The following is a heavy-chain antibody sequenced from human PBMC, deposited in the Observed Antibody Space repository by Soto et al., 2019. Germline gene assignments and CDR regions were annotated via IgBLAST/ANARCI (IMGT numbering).Heavy chain of an antibody. CDR2: IHYDGQT. V-gene: IGHV4-31*03. D-gene: IGHD1-26*01. CDR1: GASISTGGSY. CDR3: VRTLVGAQSPTDR. J-gene: IGHJ5*02. Sequence: QVQLQESGPGLVRPSQTLSLTCTVSGASISTGGSYWGWIRQPPGKGLEWIGYIHYDGQTFFNPSLESRLTLSRITSANQFSLTLRSVTAADTAFYYCVRTLVGAQSPTDRWGQGTLVTVSS.